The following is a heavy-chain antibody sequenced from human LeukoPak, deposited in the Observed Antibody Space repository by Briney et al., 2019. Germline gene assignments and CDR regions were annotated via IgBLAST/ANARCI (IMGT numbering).Heavy chain of an antibody. D-gene: IGHD1-1*01. Sequence: GGSLRLSCAASGFTFSSYAMSWVRQAPGKGLERVSAISGSGGSTYYADSVKGRFTISRDNSKNTLYLQMNSLRAEDTAVYYCAKGTGYYYYYYMDVWGKGTTVTVSS. CDR3: AKGTGYYYYYYMDV. J-gene: IGHJ6*03. CDR1: GFTFSSYA. CDR2: ISGSGGST. V-gene: IGHV3-23*01.